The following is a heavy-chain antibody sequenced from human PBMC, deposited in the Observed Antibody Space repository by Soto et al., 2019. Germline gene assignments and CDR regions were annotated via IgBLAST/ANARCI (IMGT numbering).Heavy chain of an antibody. Sequence: QVQLVESGGGVVQPGRSLRLSCAASGCTFSSYGIHWVRQAPGKGLEWVAVISHDGSKTNYTDSVKGRFTISRDKSKDKVYPQMNSLRAEDTDVYSCATDHSYYSSSGYYVFDSWGQGTLVT. V-gene: IGHV3-30*03. CDR3: ATDHSYYSSSGYYVFDS. D-gene: IGHD3-22*01. CDR1: GCTFSSYG. J-gene: IGHJ4*02. CDR2: ISHDGSKT.